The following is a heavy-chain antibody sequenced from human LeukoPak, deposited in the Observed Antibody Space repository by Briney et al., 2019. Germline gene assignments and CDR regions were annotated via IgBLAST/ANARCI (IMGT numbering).Heavy chain of an antibody. CDR3: ARWGCSGGSCYSDY. CDR1: GGSISSGSYY. Sequence: SGTLSLTCTVSGGSISSGSYYWSWIRQPAGKGLEWIGRIYTSGSTNYNPSLKSRVTISVDTSKNQFSLKLSSVTAADTAVYYCARWGCSGGSCYSDYWGQGTLVTVSS. J-gene: IGHJ4*02. CDR2: IYTSGST. V-gene: IGHV4-61*02. D-gene: IGHD2-15*01.